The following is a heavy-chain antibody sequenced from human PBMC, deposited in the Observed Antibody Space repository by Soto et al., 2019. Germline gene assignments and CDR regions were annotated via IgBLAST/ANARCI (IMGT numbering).Heavy chain of an antibody. CDR2: INHSGST. CDR1: GGSFSGYY. V-gene: IGHV4-34*01. CDR3: ARGAESERYCSGGSCYSVSFWFDP. Sequence: SETLSLTCAVYGGSFSGYYWSWICQPPGKGLEWIGEINHSGSTNYNPSLKSRVTISVDTSKNQFSLKLSSVTAADTAVYYCARGAESERYCSGGSCYSVSFWFDPWGQGTLVTVSS. D-gene: IGHD2-15*01. J-gene: IGHJ5*02.